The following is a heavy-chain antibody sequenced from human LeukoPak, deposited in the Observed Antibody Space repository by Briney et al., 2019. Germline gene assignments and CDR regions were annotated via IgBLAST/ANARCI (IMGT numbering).Heavy chain of an antibody. CDR3: ARDGSGYSYGYLFDY. Sequence: SETLSLTCTVSGGSLSSGGYYWSWIRQHPGKGLEWIGYIYYSGSTYYNPSLKSRVTISVDTSKNQFSLKLSSVTAADTAVYYCARDGSGYSYGYLFDYWGQGTLVTVSS. CDR2: IYYSGST. CDR1: GGSLSSGGYY. J-gene: IGHJ4*02. V-gene: IGHV4-31*03. D-gene: IGHD5-18*01.